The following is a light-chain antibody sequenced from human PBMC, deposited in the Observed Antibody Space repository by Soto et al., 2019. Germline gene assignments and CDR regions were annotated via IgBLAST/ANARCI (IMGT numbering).Light chain of an antibody. Sequence: QSALTQPPSASGSPGQSVTISCTGTSSDVGGYNYVSWYQQHPGKAPKLMIYEVSKRPSGVPDRFSGSKSGNTASLTVSGLXXEXXXXYYCSSYAGSNNFVVFGGGTKLTVL. J-gene: IGLJ2*01. CDR2: EVS. CDR3: SSYAGSNNFVV. V-gene: IGLV2-8*01. CDR1: SSDVGGYNY.